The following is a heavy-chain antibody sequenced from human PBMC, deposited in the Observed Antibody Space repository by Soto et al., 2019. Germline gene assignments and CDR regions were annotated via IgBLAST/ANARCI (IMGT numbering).Heavy chain of an antibody. J-gene: IGHJ4*02. CDR1: GGTFSSYA. Sequence: SLKLSCNASGGTFSSYAISWVRQAPGQGLEWMGGIIPIFGTANYAQKFQGRVTITADESTSTAYMELSSLRSEDTAVYYRARGGLSEGYFDYWGQGTLVTVSS. CDR3: ARGGLSEGYFDY. D-gene: IGHD2-15*01. V-gene: IGHV1-69*13. CDR2: IIPIFGTA.